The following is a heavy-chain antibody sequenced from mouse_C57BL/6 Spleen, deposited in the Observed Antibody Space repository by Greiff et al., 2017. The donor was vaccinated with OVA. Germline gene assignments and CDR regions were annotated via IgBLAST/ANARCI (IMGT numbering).Heavy chain of an antibody. CDR2: INPYNGGT. CDR1: GYTFTDYY. CDR3: ARGDYYGSSYWFAY. D-gene: IGHD1-1*01. Sequence: VQLKESGPVLVKPGASVKMSCKASGYTFTDYYMNWVKQSHGKSLEWIGVINPYNGGTSYNQKFKGKATLTVDKSSSTAYMELNSLTSEDSAVYYCARGDYYGSSYWFAYWGQGTLVTVSA. V-gene: IGHV1-19*01. J-gene: IGHJ3*01.